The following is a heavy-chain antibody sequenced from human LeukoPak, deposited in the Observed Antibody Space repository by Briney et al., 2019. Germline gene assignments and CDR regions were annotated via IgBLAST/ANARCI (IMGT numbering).Heavy chain of an antibody. CDR2: ISGSGGST. V-gene: IGHV3-23*01. D-gene: IGHD6-13*01. Sequence: PGRSLRLSCAASGFTFSTYAMTWVRQPPGKGLEWVSAISGSGGSTYYANSVKGRFTISRDNSKDTLYLQMNSLRAEDTAVYYCAKDSRIPAGGTEPSDYWGQGTLVTVSS. CDR1: GFTFSTYA. J-gene: IGHJ4*02. CDR3: AKDSRIPAGGTEPSDY.